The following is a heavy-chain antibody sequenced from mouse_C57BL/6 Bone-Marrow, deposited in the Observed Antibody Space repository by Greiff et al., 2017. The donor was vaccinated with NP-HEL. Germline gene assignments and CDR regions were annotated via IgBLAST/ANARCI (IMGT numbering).Heavy chain of an antibody. CDR3: ARAPYGSSYVGYAMDY. CDR1: GYTFTSYW. Sequence: VQLQQSGAELVKPGASVKMSCKASGYTFTSYWITWVTQRPGQGLEWIGDIYPGSGSTNYNEKFKSKATLTVDTSSSTAYMQLSSLTSEDSAVYYCARAPYGSSYVGYAMDYWGQGTSVTVSS. D-gene: IGHD1-1*01. V-gene: IGHV1-55*01. J-gene: IGHJ4*01. CDR2: IYPGSGST.